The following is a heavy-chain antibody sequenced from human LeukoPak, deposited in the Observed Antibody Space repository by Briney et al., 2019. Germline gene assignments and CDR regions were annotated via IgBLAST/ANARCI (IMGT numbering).Heavy chain of an antibody. CDR1: VFTFTKAW. J-gene: IGHJ4*02. V-gene: IGHV3-15*01. D-gene: IGHD3-10*01. CDR2: IKSKTDGGTT. Sequence: GGSLRLSSAASVFTFTKAWISWVREAPGHGLEGGGRIKSKTDGGTTDYAATVKGRFTISRDDSKNTMYLQMNSLKTEATAVYYCTTFDDYYGSGSYLLFDYWGQGTLVTVSS. CDR3: TTFDDYYGSGSYLLFDY.